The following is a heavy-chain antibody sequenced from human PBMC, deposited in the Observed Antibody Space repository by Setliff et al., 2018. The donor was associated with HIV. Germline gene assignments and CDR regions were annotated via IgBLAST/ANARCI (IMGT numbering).Heavy chain of an antibody. J-gene: IGHJ6*03. Sequence: GGSLRLSCAASGFTFSSYSMNWVRQAPGKGLEWFSNIWTSSRISYGASVKGRFTISRDNAKNSLYLQMNSLRAEDTAVYYCARDRGLRGMLLSSKELGFYCMDVWGKGTTVTVSS. CDR1: GFTFSSYS. CDR2: IWTSSRI. CDR3: ARDRGLRGMLLSSKELGFYCMDV. D-gene: IGHD1-26*01. V-gene: IGHV3-48*04.